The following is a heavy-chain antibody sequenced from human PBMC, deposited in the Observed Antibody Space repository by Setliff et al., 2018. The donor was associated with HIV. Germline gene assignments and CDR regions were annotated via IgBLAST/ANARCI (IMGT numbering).Heavy chain of an antibody. CDR2: IHSGGST. CDR1: GGSISSYY. V-gene: IGHV4-59*06. J-gene: IGHJ4*02. D-gene: IGHD2-2*01. Sequence: SETLSLTCTVSGGSISSYYWSWIRQHPERVLEWIGHIHSGGSTFYNPYRKSRLIISLDTSENQFSLKLDSVTAADTAIYYCAQVLEYCDSSTCYGGVDYWGQGTLVTVSS. CDR3: AQVLEYCDSSTCYGGVDY.